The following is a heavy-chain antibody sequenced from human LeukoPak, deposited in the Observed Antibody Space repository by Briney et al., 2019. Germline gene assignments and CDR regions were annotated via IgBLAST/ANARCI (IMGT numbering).Heavy chain of an antibody. Sequence: PSETLSLTCTVSGGSISSYYWSWIRQPPWKGLEWIGYIYYSGSTNYNPSLKSRVTISVDTSKNQFSLKLSSVTAADTAVYYCARGRSGSSSWSRGYNWFDPWGQGTLVTVSS. CDR3: ARGRSGSSSWSRGYNWFDP. CDR2: IYYSGST. D-gene: IGHD6-13*01. J-gene: IGHJ5*02. V-gene: IGHV4-59*01. CDR1: GGSISSYY.